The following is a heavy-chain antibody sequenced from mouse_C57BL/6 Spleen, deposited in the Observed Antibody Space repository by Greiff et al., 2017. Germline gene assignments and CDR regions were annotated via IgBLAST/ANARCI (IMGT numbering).Heavy chain of an antibody. V-gene: IGHV5-6*01. CDR2: ISSGGSYT. CDR3: ARQVVYYGSSLDYFDY. J-gene: IGHJ2*01. Sequence: EVMLVESGGDLVKPGGSLKLSCAASGFTFSSYGMSWVRQTPDKRLEWVATISSGGSYTYYPDSVKGRFTISRDNAKNTLYLQMSSLKSEDTAMYYCARQVVYYGSSLDYFDYWGQGTTLTVSS. CDR1: GFTFSSYG. D-gene: IGHD1-1*01.